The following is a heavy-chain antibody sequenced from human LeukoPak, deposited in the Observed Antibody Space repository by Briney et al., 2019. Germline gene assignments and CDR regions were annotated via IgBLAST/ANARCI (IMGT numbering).Heavy chain of an antibody. V-gene: IGHV3-48*01. CDR2: ISSSSSTI. CDR3: AREGYSPY. CDR1: GFTFSSYE. J-gene: IGHJ4*02. D-gene: IGHD6-13*01. Sequence: GGSLRLSCAASGFTFSSYEMNWVRQAPGKGLEWISYISSSSSTIYYADSVKGRFTISRDNAKNSLFLQMNSLRAEDTAVYYCAREGYSPYWGQGTLVTVSS.